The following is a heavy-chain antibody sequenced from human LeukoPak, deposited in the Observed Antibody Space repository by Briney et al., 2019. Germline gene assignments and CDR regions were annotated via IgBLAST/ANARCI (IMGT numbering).Heavy chain of an antibody. D-gene: IGHD4-17*01. J-gene: IGHJ6*02. Sequence: SQTLSLTCAISGDSVSSNSAAWNWIRQSPSRGLEWLGRTYYRSKWYNDYAVSVKSRITIIPDTSKNQFSLQLNSVTPEDTAVYSWARDPYYGHPNTGMDVGAQGTTVTVSS. CDR2: TYYRSKWYN. V-gene: IGHV6-1*01. CDR1: GDSVSSNSAA. CDR3: ARDPYYGHPNTGMDV.